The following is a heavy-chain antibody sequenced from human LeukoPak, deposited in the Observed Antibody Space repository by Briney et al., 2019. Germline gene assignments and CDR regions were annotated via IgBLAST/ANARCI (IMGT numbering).Heavy chain of an antibody. CDR3: AKGYGSGSYSVDY. CDR1: GFTFSGYW. V-gene: IGHV3-74*01. Sequence: GGSLRLSCAASGFTFSGYWMHWVRQAPGKGLEWVSRVNSDGSSTYYADSVKGRFTVSRDNAKNMLCLQMNSLRAEDTAVYYCAKGYGSGSYSVDYWGQGTLVTVSS. CDR2: VNSDGSST. D-gene: IGHD3-10*01. J-gene: IGHJ4*02.